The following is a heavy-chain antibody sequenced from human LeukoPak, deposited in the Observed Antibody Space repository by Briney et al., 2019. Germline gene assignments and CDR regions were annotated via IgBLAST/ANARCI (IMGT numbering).Heavy chain of an antibody. CDR1: GFTFTSYG. CDR2: IWYDGSNE. CDR3: ARAGVGSGLDY. V-gene: IGHV3-33*01. Sequence: PGGSLRLSCAASGFTFTSYGMHWVRQAPGKGLEWVAVIWYDGSNEDYADSVKGRFTISRDISKRTVYLQMNTLRAEDTAVYYCARAGVGSGLDYWGHGTQVTVSS. J-gene: IGHJ4*01. D-gene: IGHD2-15*01.